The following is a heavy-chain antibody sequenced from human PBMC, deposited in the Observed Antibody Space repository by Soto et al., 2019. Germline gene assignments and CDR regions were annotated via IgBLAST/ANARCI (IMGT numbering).Heavy chain of an antibody. CDR3: ARVDPRGVAVVRDY. V-gene: IGHV1-18*01. CDR1: GHPFASHG. Sequence: QVQLVQSGPEVKKPGASVKVSCKAAGHPFASHGFSWVRQAPGQGLEWMGWISGFNGQTNYALKFQGRVTLTTDTSTSTAYRELRSLRSDDTAVYFCARVDPRGVAVVRDYWGQGTLVTVS. D-gene: IGHD3-10*01. J-gene: IGHJ4*02. CDR2: ISGFNGQT.